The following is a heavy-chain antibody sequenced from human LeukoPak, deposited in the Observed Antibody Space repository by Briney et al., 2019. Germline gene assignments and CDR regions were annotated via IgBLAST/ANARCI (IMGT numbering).Heavy chain of an antibody. Sequence: PGGSLRLSCAASGFTFSNYWMSWVRQAPGKGLEWVANIKQDGSEKYYVDSVKGRFTISRDNAKNSLYLQMNSLRAEDTAVYYCARELDDAFDIWGQGTMVTVSS. J-gene: IGHJ3*02. V-gene: IGHV3-7*01. CDR3: ARELDDAFDI. CDR2: IKQDGSEK. CDR1: GFTFSNYW.